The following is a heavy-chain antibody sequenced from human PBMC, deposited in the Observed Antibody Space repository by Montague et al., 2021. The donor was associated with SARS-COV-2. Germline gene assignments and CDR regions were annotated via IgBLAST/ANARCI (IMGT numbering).Heavy chain of an antibody. D-gene: IGHD6-19*01. V-gene: IGHV4-59*01. J-gene: IGHJ3*02. CDR2: IYYSGST. CDR1: GRSISSYY. CDR3: VRGSGWMGNAFDI. Sequence: SETLSLTCTVSGRSISSYYWSWIRQPPGKGLEWIGYIYYSGSTNYNPSLKSRVTISVDTSKNQFSLKLSSVTAADTAVYYCVRGSGWMGNAFDIWGQGTMVTVSS.